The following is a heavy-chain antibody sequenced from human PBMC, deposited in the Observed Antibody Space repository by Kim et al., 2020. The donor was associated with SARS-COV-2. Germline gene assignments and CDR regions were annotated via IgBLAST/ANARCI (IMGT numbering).Heavy chain of an antibody. Sequence: GGSLRLSCAASGFTFSSYGMHWVRQAPGKGLEWVAVISYDGSNKYYADSVKGRFTISRDNSKNTLYLQMNSLRAEDTAVYYCARDLKSVVPAAILYYYYGMDVCGQGTTVTVSS. CDR1: GFTFSSYG. J-gene: IGHJ6*02. D-gene: IGHD2-2*01. CDR3: ARDLKSVVPAAILYYYYGMDV. CDR2: ISYDGSNK. V-gene: IGHV3-33*05.